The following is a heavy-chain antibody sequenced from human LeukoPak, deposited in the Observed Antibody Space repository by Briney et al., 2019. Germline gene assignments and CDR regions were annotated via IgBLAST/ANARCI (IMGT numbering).Heavy chain of an antibody. CDR3: ARWLRYCDSSGYLPGGFDY. CDR2: IYYSGST. CDR1: GGSISSSSYY. Sequence: SETLSLTCTVSGGSISSSSYYWGWIRQPPGKGLEWIGSIYYSGSTYYNPSLKSRVTISVDTSKNQFSLKLSSVTAADTAVYYCARWLRYCDSSGYLPGGFDYWGQGTLVTVSS. J-gene: IGHJ4*02. D-gene: IGHD3-22*01. V-gene: IGHV4-39*01.